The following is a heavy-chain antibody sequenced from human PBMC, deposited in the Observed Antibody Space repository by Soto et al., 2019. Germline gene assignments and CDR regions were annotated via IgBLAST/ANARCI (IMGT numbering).Heavy chain of an antibody. V-gene: IGHV1-69*13. D-gene: IGHD5-12*01. CDR2: IIPIFGTA. Sequence: SVEVSCKXSGGTFSSYAISWVRQAPGQGLEWMGGIIPIFGTANYAQKFQGRVTITADESTSTAYMELSSLRSEDTAVYYCARGRIVATATKTYYYYGMDVWGQGTTVTVSS. CDR3: ARGRIVATATKTYYYYGMDV. CDR1: GGTFSSYA. J-gene: IGHJ6*02.